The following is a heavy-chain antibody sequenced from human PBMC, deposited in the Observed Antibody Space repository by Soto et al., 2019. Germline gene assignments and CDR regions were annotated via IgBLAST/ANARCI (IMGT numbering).Heavy chain of an antibody. Sequence: QVQLQESGPGLVKPSQTLSLTCTVSGGSISSGDYYWSWIRQHPGKGLEWIGSIYYSGSTYYNPSLKIRVTISVDTSKNHFSLKLSSVTAADTAVYYCARDLGSGSYYNWFDPWGQGTLVTVSS. CDR2: IYYSGST. CDR3: ARDLGSGSYYNWFDP. V-gene: IGHV4-31*03. J-gene: IGHJ5*02. CDR1: GGSISSGDYY. D-gene: IGHD3-10*01.